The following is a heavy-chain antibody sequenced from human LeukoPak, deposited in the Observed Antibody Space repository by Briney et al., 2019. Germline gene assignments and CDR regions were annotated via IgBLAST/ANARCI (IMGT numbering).Heavy chain of an antibody. J-gene: IGHJ4*02. CDR3: AKANDSCAPLYEYSFDY. V-gene: IGHV3-23*01. CDR2: ISRSACST. Sequence: GSSLRYSSPPSAITYSTYAMSWLPHAPGKLLEWLTAISRSACSTYYPDSVKGRFTISRDTSKNTLYLQMNSLRPADTAVYYCAKANDSCAPLYEYSFDYWGQGTLVTVSS. CDR1: AITYSTYA. D-gene: IGHD1-1*01.